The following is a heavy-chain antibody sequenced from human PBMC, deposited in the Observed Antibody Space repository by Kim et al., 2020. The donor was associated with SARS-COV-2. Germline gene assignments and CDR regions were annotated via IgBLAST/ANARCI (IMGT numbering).Heavy chain of an antibody. CDR2: IKSKSDGETT. J-gene: IGHJ4*02. Sequence: GGSLRLSCAASGFTFSNTWMNWVRQAPGKGLEWIARIKSKSDGETTDYAAPVKGRFSISREDSENRLYLQMDSLKTEDTAVYYCATFFRWWDSVHYWGQGILVTVSS. CDR1: GFTFSNTW. V-gene: IGHV3-15*01. CDR3: ATFFRWWDSVHY. D-gene: IGHD2-15*01.